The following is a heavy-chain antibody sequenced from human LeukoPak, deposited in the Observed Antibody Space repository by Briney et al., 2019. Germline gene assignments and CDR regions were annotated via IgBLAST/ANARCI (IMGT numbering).Heavy chain of an antibody. CDR3: VRDGGVSGYDLLDY. J-gene: IGHJ4*02. D-gene: IGHD5-12*01. CDR2: IGPGSYK. CDR1: GLTFNNYE. V-gene: IGHV3-48*03. Sequence: GGSLRLSCAASGLTFNNYELHWVRQTPGKGLEWISYIGPGSYKLYADSVRGRFTISRDNARNSWFLQMNSLRAEDTAVYYCVRDGGVSGYDLLDYWGQGTVVTVSS.